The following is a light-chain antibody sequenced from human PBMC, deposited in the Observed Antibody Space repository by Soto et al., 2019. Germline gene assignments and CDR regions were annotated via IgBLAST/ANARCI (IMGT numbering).Light chain of an antibody. CDR1: QDISVY. CDR3: QHYDDVLVT. CDR2: DAS. V-gene: IGKV1-33*01. J-gene: IGKJ4*01. Sequence: DLQLTQSPSSLSASVGETVTVTCQASQDISVYLNWYQEKPGKAPTLLIYDASNLKTGVPSRFSGLGSGTHFTLTISNPQPEDIATYFCQHYDDVLVTFGGGTKVEI.